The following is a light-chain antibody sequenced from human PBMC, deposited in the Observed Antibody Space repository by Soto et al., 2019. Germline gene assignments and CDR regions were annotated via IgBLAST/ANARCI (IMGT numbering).Light chain of an antibody. Sequence: QSALTQPASVSGSPGQSITISCTGTSSDVGAYKYVSWYQQHPGKAPKLMIYEVSNRPSGVSNRFSGSKSGNTASVTISGLQAEHEADYYCSSYTSTNTQVFGTGTKV. V-gene: IGLV2-14*01. CDR3: SSYTSTNTQV. CDR1: SSDVGAYKY. CDR2: EVS. J-gene: IGLJ1*01.